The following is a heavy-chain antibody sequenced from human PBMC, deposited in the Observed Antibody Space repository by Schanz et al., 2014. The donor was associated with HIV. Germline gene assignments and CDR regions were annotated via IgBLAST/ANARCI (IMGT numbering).Heavy chain of an antibody. D-gene: IGHD5-18*01. CDR3: RGYRFYYGVDF. V-gene: IGHV1-69*01. CDR1: GGTFSSSA. CDR2: IIPIYGAA. Sequence: QVQLVQSGAEVKKPGSSVKVSCKASGGTFSSSAISWVRQAPGQGLEWVGGIIPIYGAAHYAQKLQGRVSINADDATNTAYLELSRLSSDDTAVYYCRGYRFYYGVDFWGQGTTVTVS. J-gene: IGHJ6*02.